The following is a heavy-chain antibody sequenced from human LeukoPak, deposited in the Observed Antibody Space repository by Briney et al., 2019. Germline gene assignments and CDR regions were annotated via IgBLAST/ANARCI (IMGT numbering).Heavy chain of an antibody. Sequence: PGGSLRLSCAASGFTFSSYAMTWVRQAPGKGLEWVSVIGRYGDDIQYADSVKGRFTISRDNSKNTLYLQMNSLRAEDTAVYYCAKYAPPTTVVTRFFDYWGQGTLVTVSS. D-gene: IGHD4-23*01. CDR3: AKYAPPTTVVTRFFDY. CDR1: GFTFSSYA. J-gene: IGHJ4*02. V-gene: IGHV3-23*01. CDR2: IGRYGDDI.